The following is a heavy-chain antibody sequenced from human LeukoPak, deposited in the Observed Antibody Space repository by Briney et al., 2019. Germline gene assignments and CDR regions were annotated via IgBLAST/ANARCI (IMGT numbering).Heavy chain of an antibody. V-gene: IGHV1-18*01. CDR3: ARDLSGSFTAMGRFDY. Sequence: ASVKVSCKASGYTFTSYGISWVRQAPGQGLEWMGWISAYNGNTNYAQKLQGRVTMTTDTSTSTAYMELRSQRSVDTAVYYCARDLSGSFTAMGRFDYCGQGTLVTVSS. D-gene: IGHD5-18*01. CDR1: GYTFTSYG. J-gene: IGHJ4*02. CDR2: ISAYNGNT.